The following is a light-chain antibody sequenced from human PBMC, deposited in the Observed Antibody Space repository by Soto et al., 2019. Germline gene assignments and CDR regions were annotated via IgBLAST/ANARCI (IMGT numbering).Light chain of an antibody. J-gene: IGKJ4*01. V-gene: IGKV1-39*01. CDR3: QQTYSTLLT. CDR2: AAS. Sequence: DIQMTQSPSSLSASVGDRVTITCRASQSISNYLNWYQQKPGKAPKLLIYAASSLESGVPARFSGGGSGPDFTLTISSLQPEDFATYYCQQTYSTLLTFGGGTKVEI. CDR1: QSISNY.